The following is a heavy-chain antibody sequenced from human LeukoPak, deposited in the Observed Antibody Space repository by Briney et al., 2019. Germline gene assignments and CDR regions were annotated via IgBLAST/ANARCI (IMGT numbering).Heavy chain of an antibody. V-gene: IGHV4-39*01. CDR1: GGSISSSSYY. Sequence: SETLSLTCTVSGGSISSSSYYWGWIRQPPGKGLEWIGSIYYSGSTYYNPSLKSRVTISVDTSKNQFSLKLSSVTAADTAVYYCARPRGGLGYDSSGYIYWGQGTLVTVSS. J-gene: IGHJ4*02. D-gene: IGHD3-22*01. CDR2: IYYSGST. CDR3: ARPRGGLGYDSSGYIY.